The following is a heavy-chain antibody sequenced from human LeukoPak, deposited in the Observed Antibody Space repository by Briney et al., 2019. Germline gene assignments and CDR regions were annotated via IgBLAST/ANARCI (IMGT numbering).Heavy chain of an antibody. D-gene: IGHD4-11*01. V-gene: IGHV3-23*01. Sequence: PGGSLRLSCAASGFTFSSYGMHWVRQAPGKGLEWVSAISGSGGSTYYADSVKGRFTISRDNSKNTLYLQMNSLRAEDTAVYYCAKRSSNYDAFYFDYWGQGTLVTVSS. CDR1: GFTFSSYG. CDR2: ISGSGGST. CDR3: AKRSSNYDAFYFDY. J-gene: IGHJ4*02.